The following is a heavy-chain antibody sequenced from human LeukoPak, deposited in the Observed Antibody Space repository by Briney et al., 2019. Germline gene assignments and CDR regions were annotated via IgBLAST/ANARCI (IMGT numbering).Heavy chain of an antibody. CDR3: ARDKYGGNSGHWFDP. V-gene: IGHV4-61*02. D-gene: IGHD4-23*01. J-gene: IGHJ5*02. CDR1: GGSISSGSYY. Sequence: PSQTLSLTCTVSGGSISSGSYYWSWIRQPAGKGLEWTGRIYTSGSTNYNPSLKSRVTISVDTSKNQFSLKLSSVTAADTAVYYCARDKYGGNSGHWFDPWGQGTLVTVSS. CDR2: IYTSGST.